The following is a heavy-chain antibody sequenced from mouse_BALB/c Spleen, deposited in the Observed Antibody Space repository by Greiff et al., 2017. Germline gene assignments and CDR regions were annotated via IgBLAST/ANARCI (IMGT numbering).Heavy chain of an antibody. Sequence: EVKLVESGGGLVKPGGSLKLSCAASGFTFSDYYMYWVRQTPEKRLEWVATISDGGSYTYYPDSVKGRFTISRDNAKNNLYLQMSSLKSEDTAMYYCAREKRYGNYADYWGQGTTLTVSS. J-gene: IGHJ2*01. CDR1: GFTFSDYY. V-gene: IGHV5-4*02. CDR2: ISDGGSYT. D-gene: IGHD2-10*02. CDR3: AREKRYGNYADY.